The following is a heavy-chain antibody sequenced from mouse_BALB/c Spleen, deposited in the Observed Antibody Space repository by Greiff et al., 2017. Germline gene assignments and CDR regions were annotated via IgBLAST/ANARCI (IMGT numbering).Heavy chain of an antibody. CDR2: ISYSGST. Sequence: EVKLVESGPSLVKPSQTLSLTCSVTGDSITSGYWNWIRKFPGNKLEYMGYISYSGSTYYNPSLKSRISITRDTSKNQYYLQLNSVTTEDTATYYCARYGYGYDYAMDYWGQGTSVTVSS. D-gene: IGHD2-2*01. CDR1: GDSITSGY. V-gene: IGHV3-8*02. J-gene: IGHJ4*01. CDR3: ARYGYGYDYAMDY.